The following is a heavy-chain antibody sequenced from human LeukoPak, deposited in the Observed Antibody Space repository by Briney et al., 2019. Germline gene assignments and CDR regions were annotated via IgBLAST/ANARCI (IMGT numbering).Heavy chain of an antibody. Sequence: ASVKVSCKASGYTFTGYYMHWVRQAPGQGLEWMGWINPNSGGTNYAQKFQGRVTMTRDTSISTAYMELSRLRSDDTAVYYCAREGDYGALNWFDPWGQGTLVTVSS. CDR3: AREGDYGALNWFDP. J-gene: IGHJ5*02. D-gene: IGHD4-17*01. CDR2: INPNSGGT. V-gene: IGHV1-2*02. CDR1: GYTFTGYY.